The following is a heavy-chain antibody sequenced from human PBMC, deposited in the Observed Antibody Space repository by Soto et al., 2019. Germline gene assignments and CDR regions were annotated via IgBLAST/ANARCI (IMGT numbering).Heavy chain of an antibody. D-gene: IGHD6-6*01. CDR1: GFTFSSYW. CDR3: ARDLYSSSSVSGQPGYYYYGMDV. CDR2: INSDGSST. J-gene: IGHJ6*02. Sequence: QPGGSLRLSCAASGFTFSSYWMHWLRQAPGKGLVWVSRINSDGSSTSYADSVKGRFTISRDNAKNTLYLQMNSLRAEDTAVYYCARDLYSSSSVSGQPGYYYYGMDVWGQGTTVTVSS. V-gene: IGHV3-74*01.